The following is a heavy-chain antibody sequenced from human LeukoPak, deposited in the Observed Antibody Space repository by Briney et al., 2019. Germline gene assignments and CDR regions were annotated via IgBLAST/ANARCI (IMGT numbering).Heavy chain of an antibody. Sequence: SESLSLTCAVYGGSFSGYYWSWIRQPPGKGLEWIGEINRSGSTNYNPSLKSRVTISVDTSKNQFSLKLSSVTAADTAVYYCARGGFVGAPTADAFDIWGQGTMVTVSS. CDR1: GGSFSGYY. J-gene: IGHJ3*02. CDR2: INRSGST. CDR3: ARGGFVGAPTADAFDI. V-gene: IGHV4-34*01. D-gene: IGHD1-26*01.